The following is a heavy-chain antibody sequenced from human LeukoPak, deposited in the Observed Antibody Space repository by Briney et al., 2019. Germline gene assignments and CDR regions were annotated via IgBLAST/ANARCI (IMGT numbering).Heavy chain of an antibody. V-gene: IGHV4-59*01. J-gene: IGHJ4*02. D-gene: IGHD4/OR15-4a*01. CDR2: IHYSGST. CDR3: ARDAGATAY. CDR1: GVSISSDY. Sequence: SETLSLTCTVSGVSISSDYWTWIRQPPGKGLEWIGYIHYSGSTSYNPSLKSRVTISVETSKNQFSLKLTSVTSADTAVYYCARDAGATAYWGQGALVTVSS.